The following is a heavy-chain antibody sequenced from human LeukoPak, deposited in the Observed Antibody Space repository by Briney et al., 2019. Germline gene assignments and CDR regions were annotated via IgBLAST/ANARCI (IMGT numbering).Heavy chain of an antibody. CDR3: ARGSMITFGGVIVPFDY. J-gene: IGHJ4*02. CDR2: IYYSGST. CDR1: GGSISSYY. V-gene: IGHV4-59*01. D-gene: IGHD3-16*02. Sequence: KPSETLPLTCTVSGGSISSYYWSWIRQPPGKGLEWIGYIYYSGSTNYNPSLKSRVTISVDTSKNQFSLKLRSVTAADTAVYYCARGSMITFGGVIVPFDYWGQGTLVTVSS.